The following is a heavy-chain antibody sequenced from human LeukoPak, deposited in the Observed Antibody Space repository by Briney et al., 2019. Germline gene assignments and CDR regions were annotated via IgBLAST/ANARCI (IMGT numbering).Heavy chain of an antibody. D-gene: IGHD1-1*01. CDR2: IYYSGST. J-gene: IGHJ6*03. V-gene: IGHV4-59*01. CDR3: ARDLAGAWKNYYYMDV. Sequence: PSETLSLTCTVSGGSISSYYWSWIRQPPGKGLEWIGYIYYSGSTNYNPSLKSRVTISVDTSKNQFSLKLSSVTAADTAVYYCARDLAGAWKNYYYMDVWGKGTTVTVSS. CDR1: GGSISSYY.